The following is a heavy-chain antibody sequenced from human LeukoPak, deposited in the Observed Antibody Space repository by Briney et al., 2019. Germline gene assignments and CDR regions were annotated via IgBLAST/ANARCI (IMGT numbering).Heavy chain of an antibody. D-gene: IGHD2-15*01. Sequence: PGGSLRLSCAASGFTFSGSAMHWVRQAPGKGLVWVSRISNDGSITTYADSVKGRFTISRDNAKNTLYLQMNSLGAEDTAVYYCVRVGLTNGGFFDSWGQGSLVTVSS. CDR1: GFTFSGSA. V-gene: IGHV3-74*01. J-gene: IGHJ4*02. CDR2: ISNDGSIT. CDR3: VRVGLTNGGFFDS.